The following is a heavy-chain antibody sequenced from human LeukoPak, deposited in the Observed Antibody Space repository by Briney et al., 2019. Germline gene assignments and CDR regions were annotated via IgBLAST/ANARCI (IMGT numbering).Heavy chain of an antibody. Sequence: TSETLSLTCTVSGGSISSNYWSWIRQPPGEGLEWIGYVYYTGSTNYDPSLKSRVTISLDTSKNQFSLKLSSVTAADTAVYYCARHLYRYYMDVWGKGTTVTVSS. V-gene: IGHV4-59*08. CDR2: VYYTGST. D-gene: IGHD5/OR15-5a*01. CDR3: ARHLYRYYMDV. CDR1: GGSISSNY. J-gene: IGHJ6*03.